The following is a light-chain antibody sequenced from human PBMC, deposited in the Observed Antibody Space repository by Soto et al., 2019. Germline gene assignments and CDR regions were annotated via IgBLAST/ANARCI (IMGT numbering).Light chain of an antibody. CDR2: GTS. J-gene: IGKJ3*01. V-gene: IGKV1-39*01. CDR1: QNITNF. CDR3: QQSYRSPLN. Sequence: DIQMTQSPLSLSASVGESVTITCRASQNITNFLNWYQQRPGKPPRLLIFGTSSLQSGVPSRFRGSRSETDFSLTISGLQPEDFGTYICQQSYRSPLNFGPGT.